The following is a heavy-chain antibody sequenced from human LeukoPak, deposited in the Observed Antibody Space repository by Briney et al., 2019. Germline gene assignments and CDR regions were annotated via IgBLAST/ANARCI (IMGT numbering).Heavy chain of an antibody. D-gene: IGHD1-26*01. V-gene: IGHV3-33*01. J-gene: IGHJ4*02. Sequence: GRSLRLSCAASGFTFSSYGMHWVRQAPGKGLEWVAVIWYDGSNKYCADSVKGRFTISRDNSKNTLYLQMNSLRAEDTAVYYCARGPSGSYYEFDYWGQGTLVTVSS. CDR2: IWYDGSNK. CDR1: GFTFSSYG. CDR3: ARGPSGSYYEFDY.